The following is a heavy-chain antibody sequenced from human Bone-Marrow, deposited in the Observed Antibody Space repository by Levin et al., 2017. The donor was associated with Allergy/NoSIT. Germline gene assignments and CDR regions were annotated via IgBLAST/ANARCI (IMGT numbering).Heavy chain of an antibody. Sequence: QTGGSLRLSCAASGFTFSSNWMNWVRQAPGKGLECVASIKQDGSEKYYVDSVKGRFTISRDNAKNSLYLQMNNLRAEDTAVYFCATRRGGGSGYFDYWGQGTLVTVSS. J-gene: IGHJ4*02. D-gene: IGHD3-16*01. CDR1: GFTFSSNW. CDR2: IKQDGSEK. V-gene: IGHV3-7*01. CDR3: ATRRGGGSGYFDY.